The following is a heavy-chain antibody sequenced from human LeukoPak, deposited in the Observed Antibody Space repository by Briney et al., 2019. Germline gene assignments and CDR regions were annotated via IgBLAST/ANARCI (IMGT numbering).Heavy chain of an antibody. CDR1: GGTFSSYT. D-gene: IGHD2-15*01. Sequence: PMASVKVSCKASGGTFSSYTISWVRQAPGQGLEWMGRIIPILGIADYAQKFQGRVTITADKSTSTAYMELSSLRSEDTAVYYCARAYCSGGSCYFDYWGQGTLVTVSS. J-gene: IGHJ4*02. V-gene: IGHV1-69*02. CDR3: ARAYCSGGSCYFDY. CDR2: IIPILGIA.